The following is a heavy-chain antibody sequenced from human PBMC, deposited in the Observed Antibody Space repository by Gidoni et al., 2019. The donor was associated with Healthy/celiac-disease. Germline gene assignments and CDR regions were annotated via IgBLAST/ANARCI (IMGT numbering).Heavy chain of an antibody. J-gene: IGHJ4*02. CDR2: IVVGSGYT. CDR1: GFTFTSSA. Sequence: QMQLVQSGPEVKKPGTSVKVSCKASGFTFTSSAVQWVRQARGQRLEWIGWIVVGSGYTNYAQRFQERVTITRDMSTSTAYMELSSLRSEDTAVYYCAADRRSRYRLFDYWGQGTLVTVSS. V-gene: IGHV1-58*01. D-gene: IGHD1-26*01. CDR3: AADRRSRYRLFDY.